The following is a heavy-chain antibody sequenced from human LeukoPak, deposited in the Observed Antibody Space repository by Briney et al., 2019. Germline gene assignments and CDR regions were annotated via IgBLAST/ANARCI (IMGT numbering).Heavy chain of an antibody. Sequence: PGGSQRLSCAASGFTISSYSMNWVRQAPGKGLEWVSYISSSSSTIYYADSVKGRFTISRDNAKNSLYLQMNSLRAEDTAVYYCARDIVGAYFDYWGQGTLVTVSS. D-gene: IGHD1-26*01. CDR2: ISSSSSTI. CDR3: ARDIVGAYFDY. CDR1: GFTISSYS. V-gene: IGHV3-48*04. J-gene: IGHJ4*02.